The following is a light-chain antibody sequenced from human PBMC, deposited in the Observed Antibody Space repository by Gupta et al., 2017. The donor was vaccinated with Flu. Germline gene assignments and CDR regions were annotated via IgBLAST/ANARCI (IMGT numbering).Light chain of an antibody. CDR2: GAS. CDR3: QQYDVSPRWT. V-gene: IGKV3-20*01. J-gene: IGKJ1*01. CDR1: QSVIANW. Sequence: EAVLTQSPDTLSLSPGEGATLSCRARQSVIANWLAWYQQKPGRAPRLLIHGASTRAPGIPDRFSGSGSGTDFTLTINRLEPADSAIYYCQQYDVSPRWTFGQGTKVEIK.